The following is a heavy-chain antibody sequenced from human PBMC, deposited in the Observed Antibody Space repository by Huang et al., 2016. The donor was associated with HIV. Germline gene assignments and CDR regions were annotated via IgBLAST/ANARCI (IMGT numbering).Heavy chain of an antibody. Sequence: QVQLQQWGAGLLKPSGALSLKCAVYGGSLSDHYWTWLRLSPCKRLEWIGELNHRELSTYNPSLIIPVTMSVDMSKNQFSLNLTSLTAADTAVYYCARPRMTATSSDSTWSFFDSWGQGTLVIVSS. V-gene: IGHV4-34*02. CDR1: GGSLSDHY. CDR2: LNHRELS. D-gene: IGHD2-21*02. CDR3: ARPRMTATSSDSTWSFFDS. J-gene: IGHJ4*02.